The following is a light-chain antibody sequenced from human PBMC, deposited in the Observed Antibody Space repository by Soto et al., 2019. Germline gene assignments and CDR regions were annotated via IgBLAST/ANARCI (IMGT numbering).Light chain of an antibody. CDR1: SSNIGSNA. V-gene: IGLV1-36*01. CDR3: AAWDDSLHGPV. J-gene: IGLJ2*01. Sequence: QSVLTQPPSVSGAPRQRVTISCSGGSSNIGSNAVNWYQQLPGKAPKLLIYYDDLLPSGVSDRFSGSTSGTSSSLAISGLQSEDEAYYYCAAWDDSLHGPVFGGGTKLTVL. CDR2: YDD.